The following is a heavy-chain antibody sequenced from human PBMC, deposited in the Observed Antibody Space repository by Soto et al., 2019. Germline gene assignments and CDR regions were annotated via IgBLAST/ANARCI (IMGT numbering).Heavy chain of an antibody. D-gene: IGHD6-19*01. J-gene: IGHJ4*02. Sequence: PSPTLSLTCAISGDSVSSNRAAWNWIKQSPSRGLEWLGRTYYRSKWYNDYAVSVKSRITINPDTSKNQFSLQLNSVTPEDTAVYYCARAVRDSSGWYYFDYWGQGTLVTVSS. V-gene: IGHV6-1*01. CDR3: ARAVRDSSGWYYFDY. CDR2: TYYRSKWYN. CDR1: GDSVSSNRAA.